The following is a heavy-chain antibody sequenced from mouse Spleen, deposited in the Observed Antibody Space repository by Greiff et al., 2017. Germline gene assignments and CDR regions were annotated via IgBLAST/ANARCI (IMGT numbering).Heavy chain of an antibody. CDR3: ARSGGLRLRYFDV. CDR2: INPYNGGT. J-gene: IGHJ1*01. V-gene: IGHV1-18*01. CDR1: GYSFTGYT. D-gene: IGHD1-2*01. Sequence: VQLKQPGAELVRPGASVKLSCKASGYSFTGYTMNWVKQSHGKNLEWIGLINPYNGGTSYNQKFKGKATLTVDKSSSTAYMELLSLTSEDSAVYYCARSGGLRLRYFDVWGAGTTVTVSS.